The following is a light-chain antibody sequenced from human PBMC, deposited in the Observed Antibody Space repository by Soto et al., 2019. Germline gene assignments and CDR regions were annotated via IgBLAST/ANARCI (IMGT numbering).Light chain of an antibody. CDR3: QSYDSSLGYV. V-gene: IGLV1-40*01. CDR1: SSNIGAGYD. J-gene: IGLJ1*01. Sequence: QPVLTQPPSVSGAPGQRVTISCTGSSSNIGAGYDVHWYQQLPGTAPKLLIYGNSNRPSGVPDRFSGSKSGTSASLAITGLQAKDEADYYCQSYDSSLGYVFGTGTKLTVL. CDR2: GNS.